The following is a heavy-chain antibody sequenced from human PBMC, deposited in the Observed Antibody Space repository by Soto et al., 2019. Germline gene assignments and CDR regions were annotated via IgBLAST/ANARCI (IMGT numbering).Heavy chain of an antibody. CDR1: GGSISSSSYY. J-gene: IGHJ5*02. CDR2: IYYSAST. V-gene: IGHV4-39*01. D-gene: IGHD3-3*01. CDR3: AGVRFLEWLLLYNWFDP. Sequence: SETLCLTCTVSGGSISSSSYYWGWIRHATGKGLEWIGSIYYSASTYYNPSLNRRVPISEDTTNNQFTLKLSSVTGADTAVYYCAGVRFLEWLLLYNWFDPWGQVSLIFVS.